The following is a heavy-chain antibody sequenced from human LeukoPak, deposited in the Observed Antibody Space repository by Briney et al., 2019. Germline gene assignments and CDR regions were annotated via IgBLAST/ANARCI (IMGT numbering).Heavy chain of an antibody. CDR1: GYTFTGYY. J-gene: IGHJ5*02. D-gene: IGHD2-8*01. V-gene: IGHV1-2*02. CDR2: INPNSGGT. Sequence: ASVEVSCKASGYTFTGYYMHWVRQAPGQGLEWTGWINPNSGGTNYAQKFQGRVTMTRDTSISTAYMELSRLRSDDTAVYYCARDSYCTNGVCYIYFDPWGQGTLVTVSS. CDR3: ARDSYCTNGVCYIYFDP.